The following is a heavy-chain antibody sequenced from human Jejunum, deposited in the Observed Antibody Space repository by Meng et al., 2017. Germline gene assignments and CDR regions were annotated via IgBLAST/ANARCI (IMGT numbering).Heavy chain of an antibody. V-gene: IGHV4-59*01. CDR3: ARDPNLATAEGWFDP. J-gene: IGHJ5*02. CDR2: IYYRGST. CDR1: GGSITGSY. Sequence: SETLSLTCTVSGGSITGSYWGWIRQPPGKGLEWIGYIYYRGSTNYNPSLKSRVTISVDTSKNQFSLRLSSVTAADTAVYYCARDPNLATAEGWFDPWGQGTLVTVSS. D-gene: IGHD3-16*01.